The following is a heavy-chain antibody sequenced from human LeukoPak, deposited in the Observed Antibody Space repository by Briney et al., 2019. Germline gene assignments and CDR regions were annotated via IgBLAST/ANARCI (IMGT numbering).Heavy chain of an antibody. Sequence: ASVKVSCKTSGYTFTGSYLHWVRQVPGQGLEWMGWTNPSTGGTKSAQQFEGRVTMTRDTSNTTGYLELRSLRLDDAATYYCARGGAFCSITTCHEFNHWGQGTLVIVSS. CDR3: ARGGAFCSITTCHEFNH. CDR1: GYTFTGSY. J-gene: IGHJ4*02. CDR2: TNPSTGGT. V-gene: IGHV1-2*02. D-gene: IGHD2-2*01.